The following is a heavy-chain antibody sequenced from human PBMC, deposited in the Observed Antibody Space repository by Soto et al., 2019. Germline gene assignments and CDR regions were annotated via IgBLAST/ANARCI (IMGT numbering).Heavy chain of an antibody. CDR2: IIPIFATA. V-gene: IGHV1-69*01. Sequence: QVQLVRSGAEVKKPGSSVKVSCKASGGTFSSYTFNWVRQAPGQGLEWMGGIIPIFATANYAQKFQGRVTITADESTSTAYMDLSSLSSEDTAIYYCARDVRVSGYYRSRPRLGMDVWGQGTTVTVSS. CDR3: ARDVRVSGYYRSRPRLGMDV. CDR1: GGTFSSYT. D-gene: IGHD3-3*01. J-gene: IGHJ6*02.